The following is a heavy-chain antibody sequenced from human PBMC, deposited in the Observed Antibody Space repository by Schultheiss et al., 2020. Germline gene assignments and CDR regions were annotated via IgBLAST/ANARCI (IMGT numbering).Heavy chain of an antibody. D-gene: IGHD1-26*01. Sequence: GGSLRLSCAASGFTFDDYAMHWVRQAPGKGLEWVSGISWNSGSIGYADSVKGRFTISRDNSKNTLYLQMNSLRAEDTAVYYCAKDNSGSYFSYWGQGTLVTVSS. J-gene: IGHJ4*02. CDR3: AKDNSGSYFSY. CDR2: ISWNSGSI. CDR1: GFTFDDYA. V-gene: IGHV3-9*01.